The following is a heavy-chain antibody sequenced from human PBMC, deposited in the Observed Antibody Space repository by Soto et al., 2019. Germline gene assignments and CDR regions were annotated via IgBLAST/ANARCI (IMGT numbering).Heavy chain of an antibody. CDR3: ARERPDGSRLDP. CDR1: GGSISSGDYY. D-gene: IGHD6-13*01. V-gene: IGHV4-30-4*01. CDR2: IYYSGST. Sequence: PSETLSLTCTVSGGSISSGDYYWSWIRQPPGKGLEWIGYIYYSGSTYYNPSLKSRVTISVDTSKNQFSLKLSSVTAADTAVYYCARERPDGSRLDPWGQGTLVTSP. J-gene: IGHJ5*02.